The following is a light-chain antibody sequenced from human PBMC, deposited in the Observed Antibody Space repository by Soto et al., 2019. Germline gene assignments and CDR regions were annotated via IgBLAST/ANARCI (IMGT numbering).Light chain of an antibody. CDR1: SNDVGGYDY. Sequence: QSALTQPPSASGSPGQSVTISCTGTSNDVGGYDYVSWYQQLPGKAPKLIIFAVTQRPSGVPNRFSGSKSGTTASLTVSGLQPEDEGDYFCSSYVGRNNVFFGTGTKVTVL. CDR2: AVT. CDR3: SSYVGRNNVF. J-gene: IGLJ1*01. V-gene: IGLV2-8*01.